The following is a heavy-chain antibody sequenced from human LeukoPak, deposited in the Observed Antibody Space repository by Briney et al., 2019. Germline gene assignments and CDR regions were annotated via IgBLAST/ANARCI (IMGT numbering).Heavy chain of an antibody. CDR2: FYYSGST. V-gene: IGHV4-59*01. J-gene: IGHJ6*02. Sequence: PSETLSLTCIVSSGPISPYYWNWVRQPPGKGLEWIGNFYYSGSTTYNPSLKSRVTISVDTSKNQVPLKLNSVTAADTAVYFCARGIDDYYYAMDVWGQGTTVTVSS. CDR1: SGPISPYY. CDR3: ARGIDDYYYAMDV.